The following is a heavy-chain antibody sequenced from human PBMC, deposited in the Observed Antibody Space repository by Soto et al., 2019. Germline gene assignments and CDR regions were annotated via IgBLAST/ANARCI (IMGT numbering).Heavy chain of an antibody. D-gene: IGHD6-13*01. CDR3: TTKSGYSSSWYTY. J-gene: IGHJ4*02. Sequence: GGSLRLSCAASGFTFSGSAMHWVRQASGKGLEWVGRIRSKANSYATAYDASVKSRFTISRDDSKKKAYLQMNSLKTEDTAVYYCTTKSGYSSSWYTYWGQGTLVTVSS. V-gene: IGHV3-73*01. CDR1: GFTFSGSA. CDR2: IRSKANSYAT.